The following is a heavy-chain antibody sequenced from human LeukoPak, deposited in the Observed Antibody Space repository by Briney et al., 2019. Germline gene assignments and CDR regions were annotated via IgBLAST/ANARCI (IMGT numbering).Heavy chain of an antibody. V-gene: IGHV4-34*01. J-gene: IGHJ5*02. Sequence: PSETLSLTCAVYGGSFSGYCWSWIRQPPGKGLEWIGEINHSGSTNYNPSLKSRVTISVDTSKNQFSLKLSSVTAADTAVYYCARGRRVVVINPKYNWFDPWGQGTLVAVSS. CDR3: ARGRRVVVINPKYNWFDP. CDR2: INHSGST. CDR1: GGSFSGYC. D-gene: IGHD3-22*01.